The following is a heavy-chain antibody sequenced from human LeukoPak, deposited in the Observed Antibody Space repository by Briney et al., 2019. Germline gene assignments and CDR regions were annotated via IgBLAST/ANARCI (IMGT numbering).Heavy chain of an antibody. D-gene: IGHD2-15*01. Sequence: ASVKVSCKASGYTFTGYYMHWVRQAPGQGLEWMGWINPNSGGTNYAQKFQGRVTMTRDTSISTAYMELSRLRSDDTAVYYCARGHIVVGRANWFDPWGQGTLVTVSS. CDR1: GYTFTGYY. CDR3: ARGHIVVGRANWFDP. V-gene: IGHV1-2*02. CDR2: INPNSGGT. J-gene: IGHJ5*02.